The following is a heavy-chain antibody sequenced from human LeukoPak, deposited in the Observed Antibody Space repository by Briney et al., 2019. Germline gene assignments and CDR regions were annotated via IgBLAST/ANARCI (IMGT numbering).Heavy chain of an antibody. CDR1: GFTFSSYG. J-gene: IGHJ3*02. V-gene: IGHV3-33*01. D-gene: IGHD2-15*01. CDR3: ARERGWNAFDI. Sequence: GRSLRLPCAASGFTFSSYGMHWVRQAPGKGLEWVAVIWYDGSNKYYADSVKGRFTISRDNSKNTLYLQMNSLRAEDTAVYYCARERGWNAFDIWGQGTMVTVSS. CDR2: IWYDGSNK.